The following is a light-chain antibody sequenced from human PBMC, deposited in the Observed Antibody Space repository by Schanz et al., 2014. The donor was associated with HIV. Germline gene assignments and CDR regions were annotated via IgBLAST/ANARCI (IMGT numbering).Light chain of an antibody. CDR2: YDS. CDR1: NIGSKS. Sequence: SYELTQPPSVSVAPGKTARITCGGTNIGSKSVHWYQQKPGQAPVLVIYYDSDRPSGIPERFSGSNSGNTATLTISGTQAMDEADYYCQAWDSSTGVFGTGTKLTVL. CDR3: QAWDSSTGV. J-gene: IGLJ1*01. V-gene: IGLV3-21*01.